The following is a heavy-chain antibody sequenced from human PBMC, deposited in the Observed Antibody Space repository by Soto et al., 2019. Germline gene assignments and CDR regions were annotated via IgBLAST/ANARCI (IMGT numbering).Heavy chain of an antibody. J-gene: IGHJ6*02. CDR1: GFTLSSYD. D-gene: IGHD2-2*03. Sequence: EVQLVESGGGLVQPGGSLRLSCAASGFTLSSYDMHWVRQATGKGLEWVSAIGTGGDIYYPGSVKGRFTISRENAKNSLYLQMNSLRAGDTAVYYCARAALGYCISSSCPSYGMDVWGQGTTVTVSS. CDR3: ARAALGYCISSSCPSYGMDV. CDR2: IGTGGDI. V-gene: IGHV3-13*01.